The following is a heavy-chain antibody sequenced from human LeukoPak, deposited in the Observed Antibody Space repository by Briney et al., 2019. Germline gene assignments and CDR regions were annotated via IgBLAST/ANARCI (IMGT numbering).Heavy chain of an antibody. J-gene: IGHJ6*02. V-gene: IGHV3-33*06. CDR1: GFTFSSYG. CDR2: IWYDGSNK. D-gene: IGHD5-18*01. CDR3: AKGGGESGQPKRAYSYGYYYYYGMDV. Sequence: GGSLRLSCAASGFTFSSYGMRWVRQAPGKGLEWVAVIWYDGSNKYYADSVKGRFTISRDNAKNTLYLQMNSLRAEDTAVYYCAKGGGESGQPKRAYSYGYYYYYGMDVWGQGTTVTVSS.